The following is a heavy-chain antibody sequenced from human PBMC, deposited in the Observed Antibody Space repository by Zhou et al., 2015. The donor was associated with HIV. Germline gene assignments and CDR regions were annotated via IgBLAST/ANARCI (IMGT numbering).Heavy chain of an antibody. CDR2: IIPIFGTA. J-gene: IGHJ4*02. CDR1: GGTFSSYA. D-gene: IGHD3-10*01. Sequence: QVQLVQSGAEVKKPGSSVKVSCKASGGTFSSYAISWVRQAPGQGLEWMGGIIPIFGTANYAQKFQGRVTITADESTSTAYMELSSLRSEDTAVYYCARDQRVRGVIITGYYFDYWGQGTLVTVSS. V-gene: IGHV1-69*01. CDR3: ARDQRVRGVIITGYYFDY.